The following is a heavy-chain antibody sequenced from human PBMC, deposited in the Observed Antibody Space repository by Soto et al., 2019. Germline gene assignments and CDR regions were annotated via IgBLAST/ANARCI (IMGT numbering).Heavy chain of an antibody. Sequence: EVQLVDSGGGLVQPGGSLRLSCAASGFTFSSYWMSWVRQAPGKGLEWVANIKQDGSENCYVDSVKGRFTISRDNAKNSLYLQMNSLRAEETAVYYCARDDRSGTQAFWGQGTLVTVSS. CDR3: ARDDRSGTQAF. V-gene: IGHV3-7*01. D-gene: IGHD1-26*01. CDR2: IKQDGSEN. CDR1: GFTFSSYW. J-gene: IGHJ4*02.